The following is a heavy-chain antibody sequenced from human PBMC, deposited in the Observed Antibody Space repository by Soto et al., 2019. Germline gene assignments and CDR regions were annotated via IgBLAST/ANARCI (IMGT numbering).Heavy chain of an antibody. J-gene: IGHJ4*02. CDR3: AKESMPEHYGDPPFDY. V-gene: IGHV3-23*01. CDR1: GFCFSNYA. Sequence: VQLLASGGTLVQPAGSLRLSCVASGFCFSNYALSWVRQAPGKGLEWVSTFSAGGRRYYADSVKGRFTIARDSSQTTVHLQIRLLRPEDTAVYYCAKESMPEHYGDPPFDYWGQGTRVTVSS. CDR2: FSAGGRR. D-gene: IGHD4-17*01.